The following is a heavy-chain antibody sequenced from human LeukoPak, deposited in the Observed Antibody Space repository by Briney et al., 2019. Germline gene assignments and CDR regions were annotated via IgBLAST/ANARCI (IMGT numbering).Heavy chain of an antibody. D-gene: IGHD3-10*01. J-gene: IGHJ4*02. CDR3: ARSLDGSGSYYHFDY. V-gene: IGHV4-59*12. Sequence: SETLSLTCTVTGGSINSYYWSWIRQPPGKGLEWIGEIYHSGSTNYNPSLKSRVTISVDKSKNQFSLKLSSVTAADTAMYYCARSLDGSGSYYHFDYWGQGTLVTVSS. CDR2: IYHSGST. CDR1: GGSINSYY.